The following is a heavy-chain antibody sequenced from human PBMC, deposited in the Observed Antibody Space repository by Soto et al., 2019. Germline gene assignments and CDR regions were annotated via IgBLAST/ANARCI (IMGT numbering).Heavy chain of an antibody. V-gene: IGHV3-23*01. D-gene: IGHD6-13*01. CDR2: ISGSGGSS. CDR1: VFAFSTYA. J-gene: IGHJ6*02. CDR3: AKVTKRAAAGRYEYYKYGMDV. Sequence: GVCLRFACASAVFAFSTYAMTWVRQAPGRGLDSLSGISGSGGSSYYAASVKGRFTISRDNSKNTLFLQMNGLRDEDTAVYYCAKVTKRAAAGRYEYYKYGMDVWGQGTTVTV.